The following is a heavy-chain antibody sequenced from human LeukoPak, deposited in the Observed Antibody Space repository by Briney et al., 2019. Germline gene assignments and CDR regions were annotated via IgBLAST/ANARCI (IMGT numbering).Heavy chain of an antibody. CDR2: IRYDGSNK. CDR3: AHKPQQVGAA. J-gene: IGHJ5*02. D-gene: IGHD6-13*01. Sequence: RTGGSLRLSCAASGFTFSSYGMHWVRQAPGKGLEWVAFIRYDGSNKYYADSVKGRFTISRDNSKNTLYLQMNSLRAEDTAVYYCAHKPQQVGAAWGQGTLVTVSS. CDR1: GFTFSSYG. V-gene: IGHV3-30*02.